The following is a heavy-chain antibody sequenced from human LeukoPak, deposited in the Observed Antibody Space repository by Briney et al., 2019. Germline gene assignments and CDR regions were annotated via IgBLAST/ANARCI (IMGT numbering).Heavy chain of an antibody. V-gene: IGHV3-23*01. CDR3: AKDLNYGDYDDYFDY. CDR1: GFTFSSYW. Sequence: GGSLRLSCAASGFTFSSYWMSWVRQAPGKGLEWVSAISGSGGSTYYADSVKGRFTISRDNSKNTLYLQMNSLRAEDTAVYYCAKDLNYGDYDDYFDYWGQGTLVTVSS. D-gene: IGHD4-17*01. J-gene: IGHJ4*02. CDR2: ISGSGGST.